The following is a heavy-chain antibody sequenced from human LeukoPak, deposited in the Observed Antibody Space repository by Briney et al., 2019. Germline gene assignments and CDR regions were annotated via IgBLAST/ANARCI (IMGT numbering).Heavy chain of an antibody. CDR1: ESSLASQA. V-gene: IGHV3-23*01. CDR2: IIIIVRQT. J-gene: IGHJ4*02. CDR3: ANEIRPKDY. Sequence: PLAESSLASQAISCARQPAKGLLEWDSSIIIIVRQTYYADSVKGRFTISRENSKNTLYLQMNSLRAEDTAVYYGANEIRPKDYGGQGTQVTVSS. D-gene: IGHD4-17*01.